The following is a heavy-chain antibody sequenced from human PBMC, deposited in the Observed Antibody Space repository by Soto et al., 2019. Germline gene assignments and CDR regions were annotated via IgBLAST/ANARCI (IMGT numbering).Heavy chain of an antibody. CDR2: IIPIFGTA. Sequence: QVQLVQSGAEVKKPGSSVKVSCKASGGTFSSYAISWVRQAPGQGLEWMGGIIPIFGTANYAQKFQGRVTITADESTSTDYMELGSLGSEDQAGDYCARGRRWELQGYFDYWGQGTLVTVSS. CDR3: ARGRRWELQGYFDY. D-gene: IGHD1-26*01. CDR1: GGTFSSYA. J-gene: IGHJ4*02. V-gene: IGHV1-69*01.